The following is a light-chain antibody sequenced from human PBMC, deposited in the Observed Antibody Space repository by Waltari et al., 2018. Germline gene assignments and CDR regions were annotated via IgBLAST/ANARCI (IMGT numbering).Light chain of an antibody. J-gene: IGKJ5*01. CDR2: DAA. CDR3: QQRSNWPPEIT. V-gene: IGKV3-11*01. CDR1: KTVSSY. Sequence: RTSKTVSSYLAGDQQTPGQAPRLIIDDAANRANGLAARLSVSGSGTDFTLTISSLEPEDFAVYYCQQRSNWPPEITCGKGRRLEI.